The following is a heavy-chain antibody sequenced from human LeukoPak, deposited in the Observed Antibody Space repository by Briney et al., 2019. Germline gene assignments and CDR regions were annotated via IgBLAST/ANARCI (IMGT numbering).Heavy chain of an antibody. CDR2: INPSGGST. D-gene: IGHD2-15*01. CDR3: ARVRDCSGGSCQRPLGY. J-gene: IGHJ4*02. V-gene: IGHV1-46*01. Sequence: ASVKVSCKASGYTSTSYYMHWVRQAPGQGLEWMGIINPSGGSTSYAQKFQGRITMTRDTSTSTVYMELSSLRSEDTAVYYCARVRDCSGGSCQRPLGYWGQGTLVTVSS. CDR1: GYTSTSYY.